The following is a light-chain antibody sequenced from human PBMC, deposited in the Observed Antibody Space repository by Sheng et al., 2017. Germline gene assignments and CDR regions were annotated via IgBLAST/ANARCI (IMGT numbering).Light chain of an antibody. CDR3: QQYDSYPYT. CDR1: QSISTW. CDR2: KAS. Sequence: DIQMTQSPSTLSAFVGDRVTITCRASQSISTWLAWYQQKPGKGPNLLIYKASTLESGVPSRFSRQWXWDRIHLTISSLQPDDFATYYCQQYDSYPYTFGQGTKLEIK. V-gene: IGKV1-5*03. J-gene: IGKJ2*01.